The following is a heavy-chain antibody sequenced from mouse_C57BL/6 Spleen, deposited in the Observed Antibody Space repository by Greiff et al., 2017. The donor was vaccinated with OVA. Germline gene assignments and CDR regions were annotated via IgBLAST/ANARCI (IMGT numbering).Heavy chain of an antibody. Sequence: EVQRVESGGGLVKPGGSLKLSCAASGFTFSSYAMSWVRQTPEKRLEWVATISDGGSYTYYPDNVKGRFTISRDNAKNNLYLQMSHLKSEDTAMYYCARDKSNYEDWFAYWGQGTLVTVSA. CDR3: ARDKSNYEDWFAY. D-gene: IGHD2-5*01. CDR1: GFTFSSYA. V-gene: IGHV5-4*01. J-gene: IGHJ3*01. CDR2: ISDGGSYT.